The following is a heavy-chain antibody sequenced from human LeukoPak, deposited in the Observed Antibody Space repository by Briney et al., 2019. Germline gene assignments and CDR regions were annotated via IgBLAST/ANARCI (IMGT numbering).Heavy chain of an antibody. V-gene: IGHV1-2*02. CDR2: INPNSGGT. J-gene: IGHJ3*02. Sequence: ASVKVSCKASGYTFTGYYMHWVRQAPGQGLEWMGWINPNSGGTNYAQKFQGRVTMTRDTSTSTAYMELSRLRSDDTAVYYCARRHPSSGWYGHAFDIWGQGTMVTVSS. CDR3: ARRHPSSGWYGHAFDI. D-gene: IGHD6-19*01. CDR1: GYTFTGYY.